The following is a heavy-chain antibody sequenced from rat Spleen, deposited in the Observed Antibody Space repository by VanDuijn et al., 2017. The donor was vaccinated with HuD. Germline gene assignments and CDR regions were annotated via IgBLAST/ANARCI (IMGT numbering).Heavy chain of an antibody. Sequence: EVQLVESGGGLVQPGRSLKLSCAASGFTFSDYAMAWVRQAPKKGLEWVATIIYDGSSTYYRDSVKGRFTISRDNAKSSLYLQMDSLGSEDTATYYCARDRILRSTGFDYWGQGVMVTVSS. D-gene: IGHD1-6*01. CDR3: ARDRILRSTGFDY. CDR1: GFTFSDYA. V-gene: IGHV5-17*01. CDR2: IIYDGSST. J-gene: IGHJ2*01.